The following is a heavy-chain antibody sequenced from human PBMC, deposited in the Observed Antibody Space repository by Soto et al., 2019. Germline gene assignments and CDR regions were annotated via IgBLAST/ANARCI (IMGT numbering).Heavy chain of an antibody. CDR3: ARGPLRYCDWSSHRHYYGMDV. Sequence: SETLSLTCAGYGGTFSGYYWSWIRQPPGKGLEWIGEINHSGSTNYNPSLKSRVTISVDTSKNQFSLKLSSVTAADTAVYYCARGPLRYCDWSSHRHYYGMDVWGQGTTVTVSS. CDR1: GGTFSGYY. D-gene: IGHD3-9*01. CDR2: INHSGST. J-gene: IGHJ6*02. V-gene: IGHV4-34*01.